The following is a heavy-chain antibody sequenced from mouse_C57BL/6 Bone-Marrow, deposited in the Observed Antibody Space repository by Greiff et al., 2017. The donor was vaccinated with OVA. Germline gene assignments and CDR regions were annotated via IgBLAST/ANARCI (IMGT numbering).Heavy chain of an antibody. D-gene: IGHD1-1*01. V-gene: IGHV1-18*01. CDR3: ARSYYYGSSPYAMDY. CDR2: INPNNGGT. Sequence: VQLQQSGPELVKPGASVKIPCKASGYTFTDYNMDWVKQSHGKSLEWIGDINPNNGGTIYNQKFKGKATLTVDKSSSTAYMELRSLTSEDTAVYYCARSYYYGSSPYAMDYWGQGTSVTVSS. CDR1: GYTFTDYN. J-gene: IGHJ4*01.